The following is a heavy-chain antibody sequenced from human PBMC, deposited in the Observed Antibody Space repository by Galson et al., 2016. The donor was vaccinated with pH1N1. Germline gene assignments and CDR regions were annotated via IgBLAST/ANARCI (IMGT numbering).Heavy chain of an antibody. CDR1: GYTFTDHY. J-gene: IGHJ4*02. V-gene: IGHV1-2*06. CDR3: ARHDYGGCFDY. Sequence: SCKASGYTFTDHYIHWVRQAPGQGLEWMGRISPDSGGTNYAQKFRGRVTMTGDTSINTAYMELSRLRSDDTAVYYCARHDYGGCFDYWGQGTLVTVSS. D-gene: IGHD4-23*01. CDR2: ISPDSGGT.